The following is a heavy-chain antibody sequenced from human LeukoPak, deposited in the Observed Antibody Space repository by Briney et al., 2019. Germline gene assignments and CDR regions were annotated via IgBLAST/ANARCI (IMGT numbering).Heavy chain of an antibody. CDR3: ARLTRHYFVF. V-gene: IGHV4-59*08. CDR1: GGSISAYY. J-gene: IGHJ4*02. Sequence: KASETLSLTCTVSGGSISAYYWSWIRQPPGKGLEWIGDVFYTGATNCNPSLESRVTISVDTSKNQFSLNLTSVTAADAAVYYCARLTRHYFVFWGRGTPVAVSS. CDR2: VFYTGAT.